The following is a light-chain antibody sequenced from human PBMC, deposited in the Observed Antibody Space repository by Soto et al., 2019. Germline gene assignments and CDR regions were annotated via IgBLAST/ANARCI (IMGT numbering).Light chain of an antibody. J-gene: IGKJ1*01. CDR1: QSVNSNY. CDR3: QHDDSSPPT. CDR2: GAS. V-gene: IGKV3-20*01. Sequence: EIVLTQSPGTLSLSPGERATLSCRASQSVNSNYVAWYQQKPGQAPRLLIYGASSRATGIQARFSGTVCGTDFTFNITTLEPKYVAVFFGQHDDSSPPTLGQGTKVEIK.